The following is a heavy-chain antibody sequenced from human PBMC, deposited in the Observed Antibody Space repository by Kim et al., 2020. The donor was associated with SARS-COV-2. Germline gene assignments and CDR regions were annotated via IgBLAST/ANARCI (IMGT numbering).Heavy chain of an antibody. D-gene: IGHD7-27*01. CDR1: GFTFSRSW. CDR3: ARVGHLGAGYWGAHLYYFDS. V-gene: IGHV3-74*01. CDR2: INSDGSST. J-gene: IGHJ4*02. Sequence: GGSLRLSCAASGFTFSRSWMHWVRQAPGKGLVWVSRINSDGSSTSYADSVKGRFTISRDNAKNTLYLQMNSLRAEDTAVYYCARVGHLGAGYWGAHLYYFDSWGQGSLVTVSS.